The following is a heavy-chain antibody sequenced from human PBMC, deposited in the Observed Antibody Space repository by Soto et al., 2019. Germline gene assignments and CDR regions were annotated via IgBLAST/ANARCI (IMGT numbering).Heavy chain of an antibody. CDR2: IKHDGSEK. CDR3: VRDRSGSYLEGFDY. CDR1: GFTFSSFW. J-gene: IGHJ4*02. V-gene: IGHV3-7*01. Sequence: EVQLVESGGGLVQLGGSRRLSCAASGFTFSSFWMTWVRQAPGKGLEWVANIKHDGSEKYYVESVKGRFTISRDNARNSLVLEMKSLRSEDTAVYSCVRDRSGSYLEGFDYWGQGTLVTVSS. D-gene: IGHD1-26*01.